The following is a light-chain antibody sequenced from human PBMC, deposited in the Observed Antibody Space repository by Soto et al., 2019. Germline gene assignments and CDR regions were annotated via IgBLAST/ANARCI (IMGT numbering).Light chain of an antibody. V-gene: IGLV2-14*01. CDR1: SSDVGGYNY. J-gene: IGLJ2*01. Sequence: QSALTQPASVSGSPGQSITISCTGTSSDVGGYNYVSWYQQHPGKAPKLMIYDVSNRPSGVSNRFSGYKSGNTASLTISGXXXXXXXDYYCSSYTSSSTLVFGGGTKL. CDR2: DVS. CDR3: SSYTSSSTLV.